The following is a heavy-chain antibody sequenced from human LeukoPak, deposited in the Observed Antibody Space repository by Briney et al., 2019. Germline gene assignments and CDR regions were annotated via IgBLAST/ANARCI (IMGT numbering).Heavy chain of an antibody. J-gene: IGHJ5*02. CDR2: INPNSGGT. CDR3: ARVYYYYYDSSGLFDP. V-gene: IGHV1-2*02. D-gene: IGHD3-22*01. Sequence: GASVKVSCKASGYTFTGYYMHWVRQAPGQGLEWMGWINPNSGGTNYAQKFQGRVTMTRDTSISTAYMELSRLRSDDTAAYYCARVYYYYYDSSGLFDPWGQGTLVTVSS. CDR1: GYTFTGYY.